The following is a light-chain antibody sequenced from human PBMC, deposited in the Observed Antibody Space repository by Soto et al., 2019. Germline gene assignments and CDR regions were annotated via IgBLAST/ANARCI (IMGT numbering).Light chain of an antibody. CDR2: GAS. J-gene: IGKJ1*01. CDR3: QQRSNWPRT. V-gene: IGKV3-11*01. CDR1: QSVSNNY. Sequence: EIVLTQSPGTLSPSPGERATLSCRASQSVSNNYLAWYQQKPGQAPRLLIYGASNRATGIPARFNCSGSGTDFTLTISSLEPEDFAVYYCQQRSNWPRTFGQGTKVHIK.